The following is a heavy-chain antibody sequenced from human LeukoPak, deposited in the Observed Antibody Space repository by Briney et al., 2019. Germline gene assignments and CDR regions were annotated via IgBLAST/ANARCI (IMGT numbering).Heavy chain of an antibody. J-gene: IGHJ4*02. Sequence: SSSSSYIYYADSVKGRFTISRDNSKNTLYLQMNSLRAEDTAVYYCAKDEATTVVTPTTLYWGQGTLVTVSS. V-gene: IGHV3-21*01. CDR3: AKDEATTVVTPTTLY. D-gene: IGHD4-23*01. CDR2: SSSSSYI.